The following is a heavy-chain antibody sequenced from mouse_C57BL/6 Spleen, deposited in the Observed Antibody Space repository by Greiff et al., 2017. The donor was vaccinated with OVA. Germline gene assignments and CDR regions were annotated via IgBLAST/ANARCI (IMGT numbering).Heavy chain of an antibody. CDR2: IDPSDSYT. CDR1: GYTFTSYW. V-gene: IGHV1-69*01. J-gene: IGHJ2*01. Sequence: QVQLQQPGAELVMPGASVKLSCKASGYTFTSYWMHWVKQRPGQGLEWIGEIDPSDSYTNYNQKFKGKSTLTVDKSSSTAYMQLSSLTSEDSAVYYCARMGGWNYFDYWGQSTTLTVSS. CDR3: ARMGGWNYFDY.